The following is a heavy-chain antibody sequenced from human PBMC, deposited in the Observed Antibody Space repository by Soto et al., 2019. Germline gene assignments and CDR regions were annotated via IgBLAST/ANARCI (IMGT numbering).Heavy chain of an antibody. CDR2: IGSSGGTT. D-gene: IGHD3-10*01. CDR1: GFSFNIYA. J-gene: IGHJ4*02. CDR3: AKDGYGSGSYYGFDY. Sequence: PGGSLRLSCAASGFSFNIYAMNWVRQTPGKGLEWVAAIGSSGGTTYYAESVKGRFTISRDNSKNTLYLQMNSLRAEDTAVYYCAKDGYGSGSYYGFDYWGQGTLVTVSS. V-gene: IGHV3-23*01.